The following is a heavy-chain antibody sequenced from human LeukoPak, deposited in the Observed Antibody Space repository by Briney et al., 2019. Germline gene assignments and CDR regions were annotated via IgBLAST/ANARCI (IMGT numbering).Heavy chain of an antibody. D-gene: IGHD3-10*01. V-gene: IGHV1-18*01. CDR1: GYTFTNYA. CDR2: ISANNGNT. CDR3: ARGGSRSRRGDDAFDI. Sequence: ASVKVSCKASGYTFTNYAMNWVRQARGQGLEGMGWISANNGNTELAQKFQGRVTPATDASTSTAYVELRSLTSDDTAVYFCARGGSRSRRGDDAFDIWGQGTMVTVSS. J-gene: IGHJ3*02.